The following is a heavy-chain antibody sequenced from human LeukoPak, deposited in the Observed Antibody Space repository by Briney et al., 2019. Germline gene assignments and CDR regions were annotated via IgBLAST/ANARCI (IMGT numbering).Heavy chain of an antibody. J-gene: IGHJ1*01. CDR2: ISYDGSNK. CDR1: GFTFSSYG. V-gene: IGHV3-30*03. Sequence: GGSLTLSCAASGFTFSSYGMHWVRQAPGKGLEWVAVISYDGSNKYYADSVKGRFTISRDNSKNTLYLQMNSLRAEDTAVYYCAIKTSEYYYGSGSNFQHWGQGTLVTVSS. CDR3: AIKTSEYYYGSGSNFQH. D-gene: IGHD3-10*01.